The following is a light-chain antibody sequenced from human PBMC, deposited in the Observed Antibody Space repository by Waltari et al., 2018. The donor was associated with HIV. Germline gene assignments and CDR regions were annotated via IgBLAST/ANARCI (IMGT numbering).Light chain of an antibody. CDR3: QKYNSAPWT. CDR2: GAT. Sequence: DVQITQSPSSLSASVGDRVTITCRASQVLSDHLAWYQQRPGRVPQLLIYGATTLQSGAPSRFSGSGSGRDLTLTISSLQPEDAATYYCQKYNSAPWTFGQGTKLEIK. CDR1: QVLSDH. J-gene: IGKJ1*01. V-gene: IGKV1-27*01.